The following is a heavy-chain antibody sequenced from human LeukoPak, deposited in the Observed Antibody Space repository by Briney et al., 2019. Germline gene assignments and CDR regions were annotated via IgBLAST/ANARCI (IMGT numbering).Heavy chain of an antibody. V-gene: IGHV1-18*01. J-gene: IGHJ3*02. CDR2: ISAYNGNT. CDR3: ARVRFLGHAFDI. D-gene: IGHD3-3*01. Sequence: ASVKVSCKASGYTFTSYGISWVRQAPGQGLEWMGWISAYNGNTNYAQKLQGRVTVTTDTSTSTAYMELRSLRSDDTAVYYCARVRFLGHAFDIWGQGTMVTVSS. CDR1: GYTFTSYG.